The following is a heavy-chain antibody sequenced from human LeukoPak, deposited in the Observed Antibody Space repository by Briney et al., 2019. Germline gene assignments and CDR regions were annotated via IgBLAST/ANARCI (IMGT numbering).Heavy chain of an antibody. CDR2: ISYSGTT. CDR1: GGSFSGYY. Sequence: PSVCLSLTCAVYGGSFSGYYWSWIRQPPGKGLEWIGYISYSGTTNFNPSLKSRVTISTDTSKNQFFLRLSAVTAADTAVYYCARHFSSAWYYFDYWGQGTQVTVSS. D-gene: IGHD6-19*01. CDR3: ARHFSSAWYYFDY. J-gene: IGHJ4*02. V-gene: IGHV4-59*08.